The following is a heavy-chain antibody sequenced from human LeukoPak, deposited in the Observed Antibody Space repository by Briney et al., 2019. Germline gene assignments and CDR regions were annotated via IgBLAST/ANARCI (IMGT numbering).Heavy chain of an antibody. J-gene: IGHJ6*02. CDR3: AHSKTCYYDSSGYFCLYGMDG. CDR2: ISSTSSYI. V-gene: IGHV3-21*01. D-gene: IGHD3-22*01. Sequence: PGRSLRLSCAASGFTFSNYGMNWVRQTPDKGLEWVASISSTSSYIYYTDSVRGRFTISRDNTKNSLYLQMNSLRAEDTAVYYCAHSKTCYYDSSGYFCLYGMDGWGQGTTVTVSS. CDR1: GFTFSNYG.